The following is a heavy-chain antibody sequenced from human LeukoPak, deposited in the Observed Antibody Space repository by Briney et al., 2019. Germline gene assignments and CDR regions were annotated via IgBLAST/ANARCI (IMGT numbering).Heavy chain of an antibody. D-gene: IGHD6-13*01. V-gene: IGHV1-18*01. CDR1: GYTFTSYA. J-gene: IGHJ6*02. CDR3: ARDPLTSTWSPYYFTLDV. Sequence: ASVTVSCKASGYTFTSYAFNWVRQAPGQGLEWMGWISAYDGGTEYAQDLQGRVTITTDTSTRTAYMELTRLTSDDTAVYYCARDPLTSTWSPYYFTLDVWGQGTTVSVSS. CDR2: ISAYDGGT.